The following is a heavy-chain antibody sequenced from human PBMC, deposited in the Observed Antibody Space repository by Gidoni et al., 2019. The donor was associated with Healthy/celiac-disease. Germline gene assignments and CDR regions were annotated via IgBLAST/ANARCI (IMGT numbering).Heavy chain of an antibody. CDR2: IIPIFGTA. V-gene: IGHV1-69*01. CDR3: ARQGLNWGSKCCTHAFDI. D-gene: IGHD7-27*01. Sequence: QVPLVQSGAEVKKPGSSVKFSCKASGGTFSSYAISWVRQAPGQGLEWMGGIIPIFGTANYAQKFQGRVTITADESTSTAYMELSSLRSEDTAVYYCARQGLNWGSKCCTHAFDIWGQGTMVTVSS. CDR1: GGTFSSYA. J-gene: IGHJ3*02.